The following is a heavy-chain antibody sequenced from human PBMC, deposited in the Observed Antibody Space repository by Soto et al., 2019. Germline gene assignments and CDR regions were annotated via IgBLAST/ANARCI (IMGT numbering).Heavy chain of an antibody. CDR2: ITNKANSYTT. Sequence: ELQLVESGGGLVQPGGSLRLSCTVSGFNFRDHYMDWVRQAPGKGLEWVGRITNKANSYTTQYAASVRGRFTISRDDSESSVYLQMTSLKIEDMAVYYCASSRNFYYYGMDVWGQGTTVTISS. V-gene: IGHV3-72*01. CDR1: GFNFRDHY. J-gene: IGHJ6*02. D-gene: IGHD2-2*01. CDR3: ASSRNFYYYGMDV.